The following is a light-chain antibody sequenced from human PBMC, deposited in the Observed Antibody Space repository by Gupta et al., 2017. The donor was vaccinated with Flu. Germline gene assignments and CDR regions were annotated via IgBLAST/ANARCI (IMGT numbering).Light chain of an antibody. V-gene: IGKV1-33*01. CDR2: DAS. Sequence: DIQMTQSPSSLSASVGDRVTITCQASQDISNYLNWYQQKPGKAPKLLIYDASNLETGVPERLSGSGSGTDFTCPNSSVQPEDIATYDSNSPLTFGGGTNVEIK. J-gene: IGKJ4*01. CDR3: NSPLT. CDR1: QDISNY.